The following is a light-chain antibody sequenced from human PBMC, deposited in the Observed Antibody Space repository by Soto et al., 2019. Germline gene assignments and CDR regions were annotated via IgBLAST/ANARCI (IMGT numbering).Light chain of an antibody. V-gene: IGKV3-11*01. J-gene: IGKJ5*01. Sequence: EILLPQSPAPLSLSPGETATLSCRASQSVSGYIGWYQQKPGQAPRLLIYADSNRATGIPARFSGSGSGTDFTLTISSLEPEDFSVYYCQQRYNWPITFGQGTRLEI. CDR2: ADS. CDR3: QQRYNWPIT. CDR1: QSVSGY.